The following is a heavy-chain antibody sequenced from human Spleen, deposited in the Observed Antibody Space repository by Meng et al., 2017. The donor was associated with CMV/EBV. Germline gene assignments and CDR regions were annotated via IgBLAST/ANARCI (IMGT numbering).Heavy chain of an antibody. CDR3: VSGSWDY. V-gene: IGHV3-7*01. CDR1: GFTFSSYW. J-gene: IGHJ4*02. D-gene: IGHD3-22*01. Sequence: GESLKISCAASGFTFSSYWMSWVRQAPGKGLEWVANIKQDGSEKYYVDSVKGRFTISRDNAKNTLYLQMNSLRADDTAVYYCVSGSWDYWGQGTLVTVSS. CDR2: IKQDGSEK.